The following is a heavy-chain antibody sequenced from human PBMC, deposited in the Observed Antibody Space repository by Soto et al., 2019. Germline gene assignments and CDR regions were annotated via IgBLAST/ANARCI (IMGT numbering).Heavy chain of an antibody. CDR1: GYTFTGYY. D-gene: IGHD3-3*01. Sequence: QVPLVQSGAEVKKPGASVKVSCKASGYTFTGYYMHWVRQAPGQGLEWMGWINPNSGGTNYAQKFQGWVTMTRDTSISTAYMELSRLRSDDTAVYYCARGVYDFWSGYQNRYYYYYGMDVWGQGTTVTVSS. CDR3: ARGVYDFWSGYQNRYYYYYGMDV. J-gene: IGHJ6*02. V-gene: IGHV1-2*04. CDR2: INPNSGGT.